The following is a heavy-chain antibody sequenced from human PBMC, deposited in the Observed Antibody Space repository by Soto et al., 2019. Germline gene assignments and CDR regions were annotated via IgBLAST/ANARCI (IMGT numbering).Heavy chain of an antibody. CDR1: GGSISSGDYY. J-gene: IGHJ4*02. CDR3: ARDLGYCSGGSCPRGIR. CDR2: IYYSGST. D-gene: IGHD2-15*01. Sequence: QVQLQESGPGLVKPSQTLSLTCTVSGGSISSGDYYWSWIRQPPGKGLEWIGYIYYSGSTYYNPSLTSGVTLSVDPPKHQFSLKLSSVTAAETAVYYCARDLGYCSGGSCPRGIRWGQGTLVTVSS. V-gene: IGHV4-30-4*01.